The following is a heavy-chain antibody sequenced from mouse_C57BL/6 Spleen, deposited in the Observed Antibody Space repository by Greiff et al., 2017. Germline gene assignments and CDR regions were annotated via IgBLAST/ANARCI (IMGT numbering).Heavy chain of an antibody. J-gene: IGHJ2*01. Sequence: VQLQQSGPELVKPGASVKMSCKASGYTFTDYNMHWVKQSHGKSLEWIGNINPNNGGTSYNQKFKGKATLTVNKSSSTDYMELRSLTSEDSAVYCGARTSYFDYWGQGTTLTVAS. CDR2: INPNNGGT. CDR1: GYTFTDYN. CDR3: ARTSYFDY. V-gene: IGHV1-22*01.